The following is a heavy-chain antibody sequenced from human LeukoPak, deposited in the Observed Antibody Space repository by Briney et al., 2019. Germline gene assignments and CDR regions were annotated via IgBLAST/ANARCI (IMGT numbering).Heavy chain of an antibody. CDR1: GYTFTTHG. CDR2: ISTYNGNT. V-gene: IGHV1-18*01. D-gene: IGHD4-17*01. CDR3: ARAYDYGDAGLPRD. J-gene: IGHJ4*02. Sequence: ASVKVSCKASGYTFTTHGISWVRQAPGQGLEWMGWISTYNGNTNYAQKLQGRVTMTTDTPTSTAYMELRSLTSDDTAVYYCARAYDYGDAGLPRDWGQGTLVTVSS.